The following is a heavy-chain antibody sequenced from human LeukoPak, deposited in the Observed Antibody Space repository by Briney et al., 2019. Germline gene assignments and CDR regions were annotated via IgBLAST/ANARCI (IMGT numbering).Heavy chain of an antibody. J-gene: IGHJ4*02. CDR1: GFTVSSLA. Sequence: GGSLRLSCAASGFTVSSLAMHWVRQAPGKGLEWVANIKQDGSEKYYVDSVKGRFTISRDNAKNSLYLQMNSLRAEDTAVYYCGRDGGYSYGYYSDYWGQGTLVTVSS. CDR2: IKQDGSEK. CDR3: GRDGGYSYGYYSDY. D-gene: IGHD5-18*01. V-gene: IGHV3-7*01.